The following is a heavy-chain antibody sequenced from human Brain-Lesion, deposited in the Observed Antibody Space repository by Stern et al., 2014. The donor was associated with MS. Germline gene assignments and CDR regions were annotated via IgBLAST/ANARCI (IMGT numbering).Heavy chain of an antibody. J-gene: IGHJ2*01. CDR2: VCYSGSI. Sequence: QVQLVQSGPGLVKPLQTLSLTCTVSGGSVSSGGFFWNRIRPHPGQGLAGIGHVCYSGSIAHNPSHRRRITISVDTSKNQFSLRLRSVTAADTAVYYCARNPALWYFDLWGRGTLAAVSS. CDR1: GGSVSSGGFF. V-gene: IGHV4-31*03. CDR3: ARNPALWYFDL. D-gene: IGHD3-3*02.